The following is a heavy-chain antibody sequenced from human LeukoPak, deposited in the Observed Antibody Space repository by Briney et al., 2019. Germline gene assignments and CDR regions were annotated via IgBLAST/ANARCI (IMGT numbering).Heavy chain of an antibody. V-gene: IGHV4-4*02. J-gene: IGHJ5*02. CDR2: IYHSGST. Sequence: PSETLSLTCAVSGGSISSGNWWSWVRQPPGKGLKWIGEIYHSGSTNYNPSLKSRVTISVDKSKNQFSLKLSSVTAADTAVYYCARDGRSGWYRGGKLDPWGHGTLVTVSS. CDR3: ARDGRSGWYRGGKLDP. CDR1: GGSISSGNW. D-gene: IGHD6-19*01.